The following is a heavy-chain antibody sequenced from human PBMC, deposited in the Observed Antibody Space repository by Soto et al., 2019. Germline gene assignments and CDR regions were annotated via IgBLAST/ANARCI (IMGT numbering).Heavy chain of an antibody. CDR1: GGSISSSSYY. V-gene: IGHV4-39*01. CDR3: ARRVVVPAERIFEY. Sequence: SETLSLTCTVSGGSISSSSYYWGWIRQPPGKGLEWIGSIYYSGSTYYNPSLKSRVTISVDTSKNQFSLKLSSVTAADTAVYYCARRVVVPAERIFEYWGQGTLVTVSS. D-gene: IGHD2-2*01. CDR2: IYYSGST. J-gene: IGHJ4*02.